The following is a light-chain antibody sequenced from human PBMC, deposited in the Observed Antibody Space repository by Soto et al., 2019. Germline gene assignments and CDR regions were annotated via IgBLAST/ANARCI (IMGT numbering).Light chain of an antibody. Sequence: EIVLTQSPATLSLSPGERATLSCRASQSVSNYLAWYQQKPGQAPRLLIYDASTKATGIPARFSGSGSGTDFTLTISGLEPEDFAVYYCQQRSDWPPITFGQGTRLESK. CDR3: QQRSDWPPIT. V-gene: IGKV3-11*01. CDR2: DAS. J-gene: IGKJ5*01. CDR1: QSVSNY.